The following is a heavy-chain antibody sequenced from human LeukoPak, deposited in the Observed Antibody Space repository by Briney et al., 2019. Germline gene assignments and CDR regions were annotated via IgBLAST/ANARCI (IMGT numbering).Heavy chain of an antibody. CDR2: INHSGST. Sequence: SETLSLTCAVYGGSFNGYYWSWIRQPPGKGLEWIGEINHSGSTNYNPSLKSRVTISVDTSKNQFSLKLSSVTAADTAVYYCASGYYDSSGYESGFDYWGQGTLVTVSS. J-gene: IGHJ4*02. D-gene: IGHD3-22*01. CDR3: ASGYYDSSGYESGFDY. CDR1: GGSFNGYY. V-gene: IGHV4-34*01.